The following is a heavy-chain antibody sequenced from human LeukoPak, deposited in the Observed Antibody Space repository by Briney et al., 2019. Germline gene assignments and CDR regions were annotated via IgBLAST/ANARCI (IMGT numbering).Heavy chain of an antibody. CDR1: GFTVSSNY. V-gene: IGHV3-53*01. CDR2: IYSGGST. J-gene: IGHJ4*02. Sequence: PGGSLRLSCAVSGFTVSSNYMSWVRQAPGKGLEWVSVIYSGGSTYYADSVKGRFTISRDNSKNTLYLQMNSLRAEDTAVYYCARGPPPRDYWGQGTLVTVSS. CDR3: ARGPPPRDY.